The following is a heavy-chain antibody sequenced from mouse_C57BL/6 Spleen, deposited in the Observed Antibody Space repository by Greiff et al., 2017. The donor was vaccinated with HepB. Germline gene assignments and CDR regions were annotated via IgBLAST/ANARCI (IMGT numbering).Heavy chain of an antibody. J-gene: IGHJ4*01. Sequence: QVQLQQSGPELVKPGASVKISCKASGYAFSSSWMNWVKQRPGKGLEWIGRIYPGDGDTNYNGKFKGKATLTADKSSSTAYMQLSSLTSEDSAVYFCARWGYGSSYGYAMDYWGQGTSVTVSS. CDR3: ARWGYGSSYGYAMDY. D-gene: IGHD1-1*01. CDR2: IYPGDGDT. CDR1: GYAFSSSW. V-gene: IGHV1-82*01.